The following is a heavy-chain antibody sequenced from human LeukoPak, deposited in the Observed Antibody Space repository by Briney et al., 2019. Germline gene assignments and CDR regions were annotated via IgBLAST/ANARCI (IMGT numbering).Heavy chain of an antibody. Sequence: SETLSLTCTVSGGSISSYYWSWIRQPPGKGLEWIGYIYYSGSTNYNPSLKSRVTISVDTSKNQFSLKLSSVTAADTAVYYCARREDYGDSWELDYWGQGTLVTVSS. J-gene: IGHJ4*02. CDR3: ARREDYGDSWELDY. D-gene: IGHD4-17*01. CDR1: GGSISSYY. V-gene: IGHV4-59*01. CDR2: IYYSGST.